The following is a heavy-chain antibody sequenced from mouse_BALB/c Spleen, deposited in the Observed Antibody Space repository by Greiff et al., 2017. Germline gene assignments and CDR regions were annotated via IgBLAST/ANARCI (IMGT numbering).Heavy chain of an antibody. Sequence: VQLQQSGAELAKPGASVKMSCKASGYTFTSYWMHWVKQRPGQGLEWIGYINPSTGYTEYNQKFKDKATLTADKSSSTAYMQLSSLTSEDSAVYYCARRGWLLPYAMDYWGQGTSVTVSS. CDR2: INPSTGYT. J-gene: IGHJ4*01. CDR1: GYTFTSYW. V-gene: IGHV1-7*01. D-gene: IGHD2-3*01. CDR3: ARRGWLLPYAMDY.